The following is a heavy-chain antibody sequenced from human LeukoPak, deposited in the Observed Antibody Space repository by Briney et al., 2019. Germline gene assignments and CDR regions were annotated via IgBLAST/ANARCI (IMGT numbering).Heavy chain of an antibody. V-gene: IGHV3-23*01. J-gene: IGHJ4*02. Sequence: GGSLRLSCAASGFTFSSYAMSWVRQAPGKGLEWVSAISGNVGGTYYADSVKGRFTVSKDTSNNTVFLQMNSLRVEDTAVYFCARVWFGYFFQWGQGALVTVSS. CDR1: GFTFSSYA. CDR2: ISGNVGGT. D-gene: IGHD3-10*01. CDR3: ARVWFGYFFQ.